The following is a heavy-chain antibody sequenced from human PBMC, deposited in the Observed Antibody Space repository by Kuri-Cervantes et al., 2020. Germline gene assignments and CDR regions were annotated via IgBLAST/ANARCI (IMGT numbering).Heavy chain of an antibody. J-gene: IGHJ4*02. V-gene: IGHV4-34*01. D-gene: IGHD5-12*01. Sequence: SQTLSLTCAVYGGSFSGYSWSWIRQPPGKGLEWIGEINHRGSTTYNPSLKSRVTISLDTSKNQFSLKVSSVTAADTAVYYCATMFSGYAYVDHWGQGIPVTVSS. CDR2: INHRGST. CDR1: GGSFSGYS. CDR3: ATMFSGYAYVDH.